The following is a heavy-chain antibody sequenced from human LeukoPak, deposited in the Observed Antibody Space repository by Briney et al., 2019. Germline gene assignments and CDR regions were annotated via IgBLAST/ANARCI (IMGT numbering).Heavy chain of an antibody. Sequence: PSETLSLTCTVSGGSISRGSYFWNWIRQPAGKGLEWIGRFYTSATPKHNPSLKSRVTISVDTSRNQFSLKLSSVTAADTAVYYCARKFAYYYGSGSYYPNWFDPWGQGTLVTVSS. D-gene: IGHD3-10*01. CDR1: GGSISRGSYF. V-gene: IGHV4-61*02. CDR2: FYTSATP. J-gene: IGHJ5*02. CDR3: ARKFAYYYGSGSYYPNWFDP.